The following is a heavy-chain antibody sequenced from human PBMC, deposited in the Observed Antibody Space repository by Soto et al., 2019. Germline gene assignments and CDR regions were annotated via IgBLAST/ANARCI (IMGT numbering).Heavy chain of an antibody. Sequence: AASVKVSCKASGYTFTGYYMHWVRQAPGQGLEWMGWINPNSGGTNYAQKFQGWVTMTRDTSISTAYMELSRLRSDDTAVYYCARGMDRSGYSTYYYYYGMDVWGQGTTVTVSS. D-gene: IGHD3-3*01. J-gene: IGHJ6*02. V-gene: IGHV1-2*04. CDR1: GYTFTGYY. CDR3: ARGMDRSGYSTYYYYYGMDV. CDR2: INPNSGGT.